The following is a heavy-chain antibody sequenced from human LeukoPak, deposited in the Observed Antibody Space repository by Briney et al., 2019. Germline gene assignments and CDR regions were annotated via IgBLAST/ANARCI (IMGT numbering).Heavy chain of an antibody. Sequence: SETLSLTCAVYGGSFSGYYWSWIRQPPGKGLEWIGEINHSGSTNYNPSLKSRVTISLDKSKNQFSLKLTSVTAADTAVYYCARYRGGSGYHFDYWDQGTLVTVSS. J-gene: IGHJ4*02. CDR1: GGSFSGYY. CDR3: ARYRGGSGYHFDY. D-gene: IGHD5-12*01. CDR2: INHSGST. V-gene: IGHV4-34*01.